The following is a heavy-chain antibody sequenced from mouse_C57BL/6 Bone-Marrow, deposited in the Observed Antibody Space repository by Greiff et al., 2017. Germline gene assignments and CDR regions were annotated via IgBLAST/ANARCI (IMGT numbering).Heavy chain of an antibody. D-gene: IGHD2-4*01. CDR2: IYWDDDK. CDR3: ARRPIYYDYDRDWYFDV. V-gene: IGHV8-12*01. J-gene: IGHJ1*03. CDR1: GFSLSTSGMG. Sequence: QVTLKECGPGILQSSQTLSLTCSFSGFSLSTSGMGVSWIRQPSGKGLEWLAHIYWDDDKRYNPSLKSRLSISKDTSRNQVFLKITSVDTADTATYYCARRPIYYDYDRDWYFDVWGTGTTVTVSS.